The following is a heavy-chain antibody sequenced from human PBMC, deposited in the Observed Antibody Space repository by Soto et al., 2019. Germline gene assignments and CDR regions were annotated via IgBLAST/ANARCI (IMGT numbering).Heavy chain of an antibody. CDR2: IYYSGST. Sequence: PSETLSLTCTVSGGSMNGYYWSWIRQPPGKGLEWIGYIYYSGSTNYNPSLKSRVTISVDTSKNQFSLKLSSVTAADTAVYYCARELGPWGQGTLVTVSS. CDR3: ARELGP. J-gene: IGHJ5*02. V-gene: IGHV4-59*01. CDR1: GGSMNGYY.